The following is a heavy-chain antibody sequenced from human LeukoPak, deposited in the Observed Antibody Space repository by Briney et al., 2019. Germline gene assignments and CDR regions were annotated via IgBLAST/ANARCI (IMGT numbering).Heavy chain of an antibody. CDR2: IYPRDGST. CDR1: GYTFTSNY. J-gene: IGHJ4*02. CDR3: ARSQTLRVVTWGHFDY. D-gene: IGHD3-3*01. V-gene: IGHV1-46*01. Sequence: ASVTVSFTASGYTFTSNYIHWVRQAPGQGLEWMRMIYPRDGSTSYAQKFQGRVTITADESTSTAYMELSSLRSEDTAVYYCARSQTLRVVTWGHFDYWGQGTLVTVSS.